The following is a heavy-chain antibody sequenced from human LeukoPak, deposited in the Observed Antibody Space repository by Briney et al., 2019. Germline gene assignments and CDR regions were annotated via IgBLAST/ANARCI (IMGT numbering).Heavy chain of an antibody. V-gene: IGHV3-30*18. CDR1: GFTFSSSG. J-gene: IGHJ6*03. CDR3: AKGHYTDV. CDR2: ISYDGSHK. Sequence: GGSLRLSCAASGFTFSSSGMHWVRQGPGRGLEWVAVISYDGSHKYYVDSVKGRFTISRDNSKNTLYLQMNSLRAEDTAVYYCAKGHYTDVWGKGTTVTVSS.